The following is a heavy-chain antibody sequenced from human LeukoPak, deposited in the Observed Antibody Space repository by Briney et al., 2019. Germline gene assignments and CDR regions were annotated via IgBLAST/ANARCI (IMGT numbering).Heavy chain of an antibody. D-gene: IGHD3-3*01. J-gene: IGHJ6*03. CDR1: GYTFTSYG. CDR2: ISAYNGNT. Sequence: VSVKVSCKASGYTFTSYGISWVRQAPGQGLEWMGWISAYNGNTNYAQKFQGRVTITADKSTSTAYMELSSLRSEDTAVYYCARGPEGYYDFWSGYYNPYYYYYYMDVWGKGTTVTVSS. V-gene: IGHV1-18*01. CDR3: ARGPEGYYDFWSGYYNPYYYYYYMDV.